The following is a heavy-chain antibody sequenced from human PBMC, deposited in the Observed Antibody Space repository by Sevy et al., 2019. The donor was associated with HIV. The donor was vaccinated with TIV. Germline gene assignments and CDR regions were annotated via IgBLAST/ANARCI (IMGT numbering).Heavy chain of an antibody. CDR3: EKDMASKGGGAYYFDY. J-gene: IGHJ4*02. CDR2: ISWDGGST. CDR1: GFTFDDHT. D-gene: IGHD3-16*01. Sequence: GESLKISCAASGFTFDDHTMHWVRQPPGKGLEWVSLISWDGGSTYYADSVKGRFTISRDNIKNSLFLQMNSLGAEDNGLYYREKDMASKGGGAYYFDYWGQGTLVTVSS. V-gene: IGHV3-43*01.